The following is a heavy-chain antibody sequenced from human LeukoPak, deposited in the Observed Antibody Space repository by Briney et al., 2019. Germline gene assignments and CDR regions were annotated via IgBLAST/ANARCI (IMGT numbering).Heavy chain of an antibody. CDR3: AKGYSSSWYSNWFDP. CDR1: GSNFSSYA. D-gene: IGHD6-13*01. J-gene: IGHJ5*02. Sequence: GGSLRLSCEVSGSNFSSYAMSWVRQAPGKGLEWVSAISGSGGSTYYADSVKGRFTISRDNSKNTLYLQMNSLRAEDTAVYYCAKGYSSSWYSNWFDPWGQGTLVTVSS. CDR2: ISGSGGST. V-gene: IGHV3-23*01.